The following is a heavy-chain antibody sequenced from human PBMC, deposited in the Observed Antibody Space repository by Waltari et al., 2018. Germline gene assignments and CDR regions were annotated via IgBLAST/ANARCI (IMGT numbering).Heavy chain of an antibody. CDR3: ARRGIAAAGPIDY. V-gene: IGHV4-39*01. J-gene: IGHJ4*02. Sequence: QLQLQESGPGLVKPSETLSLTCTVSGGSISRSSYYWGWIRQPPGKGLEWIGSIYYSGSTYYNPSLKSRVTISVDTSKNQFSLKLSSVTAADTAVYYCARRGIAAAGPIDYWGQGTLVTVSS. CDR1: GGSISRSSYY. D-gene: IGHD6-13*01. CDR2: IYYSGST.